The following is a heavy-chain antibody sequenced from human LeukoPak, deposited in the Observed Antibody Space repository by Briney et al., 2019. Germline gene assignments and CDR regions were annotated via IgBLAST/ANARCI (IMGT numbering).Heavy chain of an antibody. Sequence: SETLPLTCTVSGGSISSGGYYWSWIRQHPGKGLEWIVYIYYSGSTYYNPSLKSRVTISVDTSKNQFSLKLSSVTAADTAVYYCARGGGSTYVWFGELTAGYYYYGMDVWGQGTTVTVSS. CDR1: GGSISSGGYY. CDR3: ARGGGSTYVWFGELTAGYYYYGMDV. J-gene: IGHJ6*02. D-gene: IGHD3-10*01. CDR2: IYYSGST. V-gene: IGHV4-31*03.